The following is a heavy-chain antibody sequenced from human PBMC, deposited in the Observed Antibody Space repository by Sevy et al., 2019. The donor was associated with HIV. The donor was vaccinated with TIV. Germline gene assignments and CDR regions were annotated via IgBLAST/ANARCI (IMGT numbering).Heavy chain of an antibody. CDR1: GFTFSNVW. Sequence: GGSLRLSCAASGFTFSNVWMSWVRQAPGKGLEWVARIQSKTGGGTADYAAPVKGRFTISRDDSKNTLYLQMNSLKTEDTAVYYCTTDALDYDEPDYDYDGMDVWGQGTTVTVSS. CDR3: TTDALDYDEPDYDYDGMDV. J-gene: IGHJ6*02. D-gene: IGHD4-17*01. V-gene: IGHV3-15*01. CDR2: IQSKTGGGTA.